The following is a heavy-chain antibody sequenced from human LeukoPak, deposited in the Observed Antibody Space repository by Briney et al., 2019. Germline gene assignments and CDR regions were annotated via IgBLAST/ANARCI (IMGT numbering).Heavy chain of an antibody. CDR1: GGSISGFY. D-gene: IGHD4-23*01. CDR3: ARGGGEFDY. J-gene: IGHJ4*02. CDR2: IFYRGST. V-gene: IGHV4-59*01. Sequence: SETLFLTCTVSGGSISGFYWSWIRQPPGKGLEWIGYIFYRGSTNYNPSLKSRATISVDTSKNQFSLNLSSVTAADTAVYYCARGGGEFDYWGQGTLVTVSS.